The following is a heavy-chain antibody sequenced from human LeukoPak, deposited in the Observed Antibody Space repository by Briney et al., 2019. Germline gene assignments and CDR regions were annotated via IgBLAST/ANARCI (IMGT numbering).Heavy chain of an antibody. J-gene: IGHJ6*03. D-gene: IGHD3-22*01. V-gene: IGHV3-7*01. CDR3: ARVASVHYYDSSGFGYYYYYMDV. CDR1: GFTFNNYW. CDR2: IELDGSEK. Sequence: GGSLRLSCAASGFTFNNYWMTWVRQAPGKGLEWVANIELDGSEKYYVDSVKGRFTISRDNAKNSLNLQMNSLRAEDTAVYYCARVASVHYYDSSGFGYYYYYMDVWAKGPRSPSP.